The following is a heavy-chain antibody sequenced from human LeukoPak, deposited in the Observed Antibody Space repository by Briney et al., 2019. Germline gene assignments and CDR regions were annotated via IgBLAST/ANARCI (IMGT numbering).Heavy chain of an antibody. V-gene: IGHV3-23*01. Sequence: GGSLRLSCAASGFTFSSYAMSWVRQAPGKGLEWVSAISGSGGSTYYADSVKGRFTISRDNSKNTLYLQMNSLGAEDTAVYYCARDRSIYCSSTSCYVFDYWGQGTLVTVSS. D-gene: IGHD2-2*01. CDR1: GFTFSSYA. CDR2: ISGSGGST. J-gene: IGHJ4*02. CDR3: ARDRSIYCSSTSCYVFDY.